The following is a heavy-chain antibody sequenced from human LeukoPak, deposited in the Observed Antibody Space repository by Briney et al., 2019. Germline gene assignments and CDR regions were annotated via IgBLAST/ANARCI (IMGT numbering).Heavy chain of an antibody. V-gene: IGHV3-33*01. CDR2: IWYDGSNK. CDR3: ARDFYYDILTGYPPQGMDV. Sequence: PGGSLRLSCAASGFTFSSYGMHWVRQAPGKGLEWVAVIWYDGSNKNYADSVKGRFTISRDNSKNTLYLQMNSLRAEDTAVYYCARDFYYDILTGYPPQGMDVWGQGTTVTVSS. D-gene: IGHD3-9*01. CDR1: GFTFSSYG. J-gene: IGHJ6*02.